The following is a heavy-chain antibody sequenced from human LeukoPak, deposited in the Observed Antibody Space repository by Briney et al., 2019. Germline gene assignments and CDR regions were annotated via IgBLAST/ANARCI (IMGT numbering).Heavy chain of an antibody. CDR1: GFTFSNYG. D-gene: IGHD2-21*02. J-gene: IGHJ4*02. CDR3: AKEASYCGGDCYSGSDY. CDR2: ISYDGSNK. V-gene: IGHV3-30*18. Sequence: PGRSLRLSCAASGFTFSNYGVHWVRQAPGKGLEWVAVISYDGSNKYYADSVKGRFTISRDNSKNTLYLQMNSLRAEDTAVYYCAKEASYCGGDCYSGSDYWGQGALVTVSS.